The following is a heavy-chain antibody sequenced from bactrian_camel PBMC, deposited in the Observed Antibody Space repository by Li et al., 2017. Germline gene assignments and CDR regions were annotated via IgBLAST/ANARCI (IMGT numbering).Heavy chain of an antibody. J-gene: IGHJ4*01. CDR1: FFILDDFE. Sequence: HVQLVESGGGSVQTGGSLRLSCKPSFFILDDFEMMWYRQAPGNECELVSSINGDGSTYYTDAVKGRFTISLNNAKTTVYLSMNSLKPEDTAMYYCATDPSSYGGSCLWGAAEEFARSGEGTQVTVS. CDR2: INGDGST. D-gene: IGHD2*01. V-gene: IGHV3S63*01.